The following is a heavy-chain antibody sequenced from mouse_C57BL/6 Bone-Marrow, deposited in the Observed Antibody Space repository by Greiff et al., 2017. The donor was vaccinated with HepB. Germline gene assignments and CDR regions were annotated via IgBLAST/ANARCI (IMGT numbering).Heavy chain of an antibody. V-gene: IGHV14-4*01. CDR3: TAYDGHYEAY. CDR1: GFNIKDDY. Sequence: VQLKQSGAELVRPGASVKLSCTASGFNIKDDYMHWVKQRPEQGLEWIGWIDPENGDTEYASKFQGKATITADTSSNTAYLQLSSLTSEDTAVYYCTAYDGHYEAYWGQGTLVTVSA. J-gene: IGHJ3*01. D-gene: IGHD2-3*01. CDR2: IDPENGDT.